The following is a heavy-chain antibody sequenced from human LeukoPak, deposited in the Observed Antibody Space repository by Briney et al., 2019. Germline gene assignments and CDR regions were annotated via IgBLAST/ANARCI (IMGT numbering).Heavy chain of an antibody. Sequence: GGSLRLSCAASGFTFSSYWMSWVRQAPGKGLEWVANIKQDGSEKYYVDSVKGRFTISRDNSKNTLYLQMNSLRAEDTAVYYCALYCSGGSCYSMGGAFDIWGQGTMVTVSS. CDR3: ALYCSGGSCYSMGGAFDI. V-gene: IGHV3-7*05. CDR2: IKQDGSEK. J-gene: IGHJ3*02. D-gene: IGHD2-15*01. CDR1: GFTFSSYW.